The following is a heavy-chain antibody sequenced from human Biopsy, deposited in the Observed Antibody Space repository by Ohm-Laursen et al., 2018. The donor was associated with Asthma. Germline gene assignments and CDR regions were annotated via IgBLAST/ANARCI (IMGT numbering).Heavy chain of an antibody. CDR3: ARAVDYSHYYGIDV. J-gene: IGHJ6*02. V-gene: IGHV1-18*01. D-gene: IGHD3-10*01. CDR2: ISVYNGNT. CDR1: GYTFNSAG. Sequence: SVKVSCKASGYTFNSAGITWVRQAPGQGLEWMGWISVYNGNTKVAQKLQDRVTMIIDTSTSTAYMELRSLRSDDTAVYFCARAVDYSHYYGIDVWGQGTTVTVS.